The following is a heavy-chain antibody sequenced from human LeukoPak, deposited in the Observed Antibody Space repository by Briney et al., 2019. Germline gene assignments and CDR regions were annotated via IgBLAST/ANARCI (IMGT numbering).Heavy chain of an antibody. CDR2: ISAYNGNT. CDR1: GYTFTIYG. Sequence: ASVTVSFKASGYTFTIYGISWVRQPPGQGQEWMGWISAYNGNTNYAQKLQGRVTMTTDTSTSTAYMELRSLRSDDTAVYYCARDGRRDVNWVDPWGQGTLVTVSS. J-gene: IGHJ5*02. CDR3: ARDGRRDVNWVDP. V-gene: IGHV1-18*01. D-gene: IGHD1-26*01.